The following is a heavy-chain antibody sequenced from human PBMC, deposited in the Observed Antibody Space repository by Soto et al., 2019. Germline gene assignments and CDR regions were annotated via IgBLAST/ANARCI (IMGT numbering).Heavy chain of an antibody. CDR2: IYYSGST. V-gene: IGHV4-30-4*01. CDR1: VGSLSSGDYY. CDR3: ARVAVAPGNYYGMDV. J-gene: IGHJ6*02. D-gene: IGHD6-13*01. Sequence: QVQLQESGPGLVKPSQTLSLTCTVSVGSLSSGDYYWSWIRQPPGKGLEWIGYIYYSGSTYYNPSLKSLVTISVDTSKNQFSLKLSSVTAADTAVYYCARVAVAPGNYYGMDVWGQGTTVTVSS.